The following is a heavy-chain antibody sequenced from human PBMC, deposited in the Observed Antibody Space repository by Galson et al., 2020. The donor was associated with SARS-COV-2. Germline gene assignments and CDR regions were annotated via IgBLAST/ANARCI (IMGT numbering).Heavy chain of an antibody. CDR3: ARGNGAFYPRLDY. CDR1: GGSFSGYY. CDR2: INHTGNN. J-gene: IGHJ4*02. Sequence: SETLSLTCEVYGGSFSGYYWTWIRQSPGKEPEWTGEINHTGNNKNNPSLESRITISVDKSKNQFSLTLNSVTAADTAVYYCARGNGAFYPRLDYWGQGTLVTVSS. D-gene: IGHD2-8*01. V-gene: IGHV4-34*01.